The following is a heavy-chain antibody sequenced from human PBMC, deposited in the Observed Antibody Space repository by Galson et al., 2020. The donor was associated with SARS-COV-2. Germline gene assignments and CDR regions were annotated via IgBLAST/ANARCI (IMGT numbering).Heavy chain of an antibody. CDR2: IRSKTDGGTT. Sequence: GGSLRLSCAASGFTFSNAWMSWVRQAPGKGLEWVGRIRSKTDGGTTDYAAPVKGRFTISRDDSKNTLYLQMNSLKTEDTAVYYCTTGGVRSGTLVDYWGQGTLGTVSS. CDR3: TTGGVRSGTLVDY. J-gene: IGHJ4*02. CDR1: GFTFSNAW. D-gene: IGHD3-3*01. V-gene: IGHV3-15*01.